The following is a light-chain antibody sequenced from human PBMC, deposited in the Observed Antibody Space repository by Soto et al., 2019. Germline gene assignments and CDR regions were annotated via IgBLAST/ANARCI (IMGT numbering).Light chain of an antibody. CDR2: AAS. V-gene: IGKV3-20*01. CDR3: QQYDSSLWT. J-gene: IGKJ1*01. Sequence: EIVLTQSPGTLSLSPGEKATISCMASQTITSNYLAWYQQKPGQAPRLLIYAASNRATGIPDRFSGSGSGTEFTLTISGLEPEDFAVYYCQQYDSSLWTFGQGTKV. CDR1: QTITSNY.